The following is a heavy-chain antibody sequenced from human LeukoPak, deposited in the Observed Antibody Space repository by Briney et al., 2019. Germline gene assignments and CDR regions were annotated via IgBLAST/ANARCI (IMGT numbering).Heavy chain of an antibody. Sequence: SETLSLTCTVSGGSISSSSYYWGWIRQPPGKGLEWIGSIYHSGSTYYNPSLKSRVTISVDTSKNQFSLKLSSVTAADTAVYYCARAYYYDSSGYYYASFLYYWGQGTLVTVSS. J-gene: IGHJ4*02. CDR2: IYHSGST. V-gene: IGHV4-39*07. CDR1: GGSISSSSYY. D-gene: IGHD3-22*01. CDR3: ARAYYYDSSGYYYASFLYY.